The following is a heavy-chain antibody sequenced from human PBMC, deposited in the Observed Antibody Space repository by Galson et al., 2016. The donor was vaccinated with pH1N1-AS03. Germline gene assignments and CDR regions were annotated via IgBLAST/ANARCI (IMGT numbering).Heavy chain of an antibody. V-gene: IGHV1-69*05. D-gene: IGHD3-10*01. Sequence: SVKVSCKASGLTFSSYAISWVRQAPGQGLEWMGGVKGVFRTTNYAQKFQGRITITMDQSTGTAYMEMNSLRAEDSAVYYCAKDQNSQSVYGSGRTWGMDVWGQGTTATVSS. CDR3: AKDQNSQSVYGSGRTWGMDV. CDR2: VKGVFRTT. CDR1: GLTFSSYA. J-gene: IGHJ6*02.